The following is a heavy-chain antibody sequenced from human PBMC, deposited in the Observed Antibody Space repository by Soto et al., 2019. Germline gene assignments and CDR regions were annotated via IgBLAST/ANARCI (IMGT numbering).Heavy chain of an antibody. J-gene: IGHJ6*02. V-gene: IGHV3-9*01. CDR1: GFTFDDYA. Sequence: LRLSCAASGFTFDDYAMHWVRQAPGKGLEWVSGISWNSGSIGYADSVKGRFTISRDNAKNSLYLQMNSLRAEDTALYYCAKGTAASYYYYGMDVWGQGTTVTVS. CDR2: ISWNSGSI. CDR3: AKGTAASYYYYGMDV.